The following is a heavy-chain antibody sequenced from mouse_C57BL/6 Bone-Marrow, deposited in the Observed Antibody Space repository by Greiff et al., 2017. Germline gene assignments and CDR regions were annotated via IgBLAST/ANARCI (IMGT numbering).Heavy chain of an antibody. D-gene: IGHD1-1*01. J-gene: IGHJ2*01. Sequence: QVQLQQPGAELVRPGASVTLSCKASGYTFTGYWMHWVKQRPGQGLEWIGVIDPAAGGTNYNQKFKGKATLTVDKSSSTAYMQLSSLPSEDSAVFYCSTGATTVVDYWGQGTTLTVSS. CDR2: IDPAAGGT. CDR3: STGATTVVDY. CDR1: GYTFTGYW. V-gene: IGHV1-69*02.